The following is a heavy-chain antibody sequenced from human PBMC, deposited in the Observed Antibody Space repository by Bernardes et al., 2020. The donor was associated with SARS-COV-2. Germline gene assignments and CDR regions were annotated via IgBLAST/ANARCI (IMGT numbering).Heavy chain of an antibody. D-gene: IGHD1-26*01. Sequence: SVKVSCKASGYTLSDYYMHWVRQAPGQGLEWMGWINPHSGGTNYAQKFQGRVTVTRDTSISTAYMELSRLTSDDTAVYYCARDLDRLYSGSRTDAFDIWGQGTMVTVSS. CDR2: INPHSGGT. J-gene: IGHJ3*02. V-gene: IGHV1-2*02. CDR1: GYTLSDYY. CDR3: ARDLDRLYSGSRTDAFDI.